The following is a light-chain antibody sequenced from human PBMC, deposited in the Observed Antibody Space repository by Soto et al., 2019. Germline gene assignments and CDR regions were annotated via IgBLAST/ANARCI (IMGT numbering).Light chain of an antibody. Sequence: IVWTQSPGTLSLSPGERATLSCRASQCVSSSFLAWYQQKPGQAPSLLIYGTSSRATGIPDRFSGSGSGTDFTLTISRLEPEDFAVYYCQQYGSSPPITFGQGTRLEI. CDR2: GTS. V-gene: IGKV3-20*01. J-gene: IGKJ5*01. CDR3: QQYGSSPPIT. CDR1: QCVSSSF.